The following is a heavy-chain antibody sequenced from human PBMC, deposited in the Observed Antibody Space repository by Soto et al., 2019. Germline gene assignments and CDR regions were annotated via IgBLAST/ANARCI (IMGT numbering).Heavy chain of an antibody. CDR3: AKGLINGRWYAED. CDR2: ITDSGTGT. Sequence: EVHLLESGGGLVHPGGSLRLSCEASGFTFGSCAMPWVRQAPGKGLEWVSCITDSGTGTYYADSVKGRFTISRDNSKNTMYLQMNNLRAEDTGVYYCAKGLINGRWYAEDWGQGTLVTVSS. V-gene: IGHV3-23*01. J-gene: IGHJ4*02. D-gene: IGHD6-13*01. CDR1: GFTFGSCA.